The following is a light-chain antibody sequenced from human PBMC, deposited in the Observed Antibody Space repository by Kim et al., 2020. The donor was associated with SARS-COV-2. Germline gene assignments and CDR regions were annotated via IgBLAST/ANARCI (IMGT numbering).Light chain of an antibody. Sequence: QSALTQPASVSGSPGQSITLSCTGTSIGAYDYVSWYQHHPGRAPKLIIFDVNKWPSGSSNRFSGSKSGITASLTISGLQADDEAYYYCSSYTTSSTLVFGGGTQLTVL. CDR1: SIGAYDY. V-gene: IGLV2-14*03. CDR3: SSYTTSSTLV. J-gene: IGLJ3*02. CDR2: DVN.